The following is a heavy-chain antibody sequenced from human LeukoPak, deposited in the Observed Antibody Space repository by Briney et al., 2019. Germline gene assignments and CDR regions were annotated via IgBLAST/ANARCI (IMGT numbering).Heavy chain of an antibody. V-gene: IGHV3-48*03. CDR2: ISTSGDSM. CDR1: GFTFSSYE. Sequence: GGSLRLSCVASGFTFSSYEVSWVREAPGKGPEWVSCISTSGDSMYYADSVKGRFTISRDNVKNSLFLQMNSLRAEDTAVYYCARGSGFVLDYWGQGTLVTVSS. D-gene: IGHD1-26*01. J-gene: IGHJ4*02. CDR3: ARGSGFVLDY.